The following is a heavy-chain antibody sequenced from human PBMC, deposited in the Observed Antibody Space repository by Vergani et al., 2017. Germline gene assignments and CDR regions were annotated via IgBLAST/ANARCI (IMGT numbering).Heavy chain of an antibody. V-gene: IGHV3-74*01. J-gene: IGHJ4*02. Sequence: EVQLVESGGGLVQPGRSLRLSCAASGFTFSSYWMHWVRQSPGKGLEWVSSINSDGSRVNYADSVKGRFTISRDNAKNTLYLQMNSLRAEDTAVYYCARDGRNYRFYNFDHWGQGTLVTVSS. CDR1: GFTFSSYW. D-gene: IGHD3-3*01. CDR2: INSDGSRV. CDR3: ARDGRNYRFYNFDH.